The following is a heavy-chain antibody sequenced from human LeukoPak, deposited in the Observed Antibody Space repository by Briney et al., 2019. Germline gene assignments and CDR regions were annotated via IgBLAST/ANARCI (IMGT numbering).Heavy chain of an antibody. D-gene: IGHD1-26*01. J-gene: IGHJ4*02. CDR1: GFIFSSYS. CDR3: ARGAGSYQLFDY. V-gene: IGHV3-48*04. Sequence: GGSLRLSCAASGFIFSSYSTNWVRQAPGKGLEWVSYISTSTIYYADSVKGRFTISRDNAKNSLYLQMNSLRAEDTAVYYCARGAGSYQLFDYWGQGTLVTVSS. CDR2: ISTSTI.